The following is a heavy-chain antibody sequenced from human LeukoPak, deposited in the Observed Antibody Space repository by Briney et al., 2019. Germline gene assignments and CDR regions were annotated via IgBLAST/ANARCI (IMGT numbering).Heavy chain of an antibody. D-gene: IGHD3-3*01. CDR2: ISGNGGST. CDR1: GFIFSMYA. V-gene: IGHV3-23*01. J-gene: IGHJ4*02. Sequence: GGSLRLSCTASGFIFSMYAMSWVRQAPGKGLEWVSMISGNGGSTNSADSVKGRFTISRDNSKNTLYLQMNSLRAEDTAIYYCAKFPKSENCFDYWGQGTLITVSS. CDR3: AKFPKSENCFDY.